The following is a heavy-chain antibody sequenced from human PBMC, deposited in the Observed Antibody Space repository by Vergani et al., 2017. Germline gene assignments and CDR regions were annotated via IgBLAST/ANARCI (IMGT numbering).Heavy chain of an antibody. J-gene: IGHJ6*02. CDR1: GGSISSSSYY. CDR3: ARHDGGYSSGWYHMDV. D-gene: IGHD6-19*01. Sequence: QLQLQESGPGLVKPSETLSLTCTVSGGSISSSSYYWGWNRQPPGKGLEWIGSNYYSGSTYYNPSLKSRVTISVATSKNQFYLKLSSVTAADTAVYYCARHDGGYSSGWYHMDVWGQGTTVTVSS. V-gene: IGHV4-39*01. CDR2: NYYSGST.